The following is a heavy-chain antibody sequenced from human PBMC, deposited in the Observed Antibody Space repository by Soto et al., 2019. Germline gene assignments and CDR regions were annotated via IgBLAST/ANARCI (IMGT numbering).Heavy chain of an antibody. J-gene: IGHJ6*02. D-gene: IGHD4-17*01. CDR2: ISGYNGNT. CDR1: GYSFTSYG. CDR3: AKDNTATSPSRYRFGMDV. V-gene: IGHV1-18*01. Sequence: QLQLMQSGPEVKKPGASLKVSSKASGYSFTSYGISWVRQAPGRGLEWMGWISGYNGNTNYEQKFKGRVTMTTDAATSTAYMELRSLASDDTAVYYCAKDNTATSPSRYRFGMDVWGPGTTVTVSS.